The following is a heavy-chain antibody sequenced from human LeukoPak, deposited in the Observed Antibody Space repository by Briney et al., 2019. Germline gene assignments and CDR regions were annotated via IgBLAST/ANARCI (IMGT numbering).Heavy chain of an antibody. CDR1: GFTFSTYS. Sequence: GGSLRLSCAASGFTFSTYSMHWVRQAPGKGLEWVAVISYDGTNQYYADSVKGRFTISRDNSENTLYLQMNSLRGDDTALYYCARDLSSSQDVDYWGQGTLVTVSS. CDR3: ARDLSSSQDVDY. CDR2: ISYDGTNQ. J-gene: IGHJ4*02. D-gene: IGHD6-13*01. V-gene: IGHV3-30*04.